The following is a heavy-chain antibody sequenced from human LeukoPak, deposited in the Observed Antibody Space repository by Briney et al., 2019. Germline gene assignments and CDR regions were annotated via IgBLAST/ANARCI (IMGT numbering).Heavy chain of an antibody. Sequence: ASVKVSCKASGYTFTGYYMHWVRQAPGQGLEWMGWINPNSGGTNYAQKFQGRVTMTRDTSISTAYMELSRLRSDDTAVYYCARDRGPGSWYFDLWGRGTLVTVSS. CDR1: GYTFTGYY. J-gene: IGHJ2*01. CDR2: INPNSGGT. D-gene: IGHD3-10*01. V-gene: IGHV1-2*02. CDR3: ARDRGPGSWYFDL.